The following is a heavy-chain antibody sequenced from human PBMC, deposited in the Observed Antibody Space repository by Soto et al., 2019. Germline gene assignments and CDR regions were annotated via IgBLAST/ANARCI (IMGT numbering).Heavy chain of an antibody. CDR3: ARESGGATATLDYYYFYMDV. D-gene: IGHD5-12*01. J-gene: IGHJ6*03. CDR2: INPNSGVT. V-gene: IGHV1-2*04. CDR1: GDTFTGYY. Sequence: QVQLVQSGAEVKKPGASVTVSCRASGDTFTGYYMHWVRQAPGQGLEWMGWINPNSGVTKYAQKFQGWVTMTRDTCIRTFYMELSRLRSDDTAVYYCARESGGATATLDYYYFYMDVWGTGTTVTVSS.